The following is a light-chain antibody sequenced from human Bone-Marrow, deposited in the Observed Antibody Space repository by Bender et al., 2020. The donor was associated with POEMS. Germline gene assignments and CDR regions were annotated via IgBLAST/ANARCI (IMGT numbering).Light chain of an antibody. Sequence: SYELTQPPSVSVSPGQTASITCSGDKLGDKYACWFQQKPGHSPVLVIYADDRRPSGIPERFSGSNSGNTATLTISATQAVDEADYYCQAWDSNTAVFGTGTKVTVL. J-gene: IGLJ1*01. CDR2: ADD. V-gene: IGLV3-1*01. CDR3: QAWDSNTAV. CDR1: KLGDKY.